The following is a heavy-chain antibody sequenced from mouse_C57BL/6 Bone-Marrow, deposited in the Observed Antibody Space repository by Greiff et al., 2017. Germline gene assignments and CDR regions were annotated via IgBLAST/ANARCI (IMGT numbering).Heavy chain of an antibody. D-gene: IGHD1-1*01. CDR2: IYPSSGNT. Sequence: QVQLKVSGAELARPGASVKLSCKASGYTFTSYAISWVKQSTGTGLEWIGDIYPSSGNTYYNEKFKGKATLTADKSSSTAYMERRSLTSEDSAVYFCARRIYYLPDYWGKGTTLTVAS. CDR1: GYTFTSYA. V-gene: IGHV1-81*01. CDR3: ARRIYYLPDY. J-gene: IGHJ2*01.